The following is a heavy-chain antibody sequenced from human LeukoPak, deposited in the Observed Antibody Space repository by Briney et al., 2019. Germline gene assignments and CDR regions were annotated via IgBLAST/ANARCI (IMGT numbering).Heavy chain of an antibody. D-gene: IGHD2-21*01. Sequence: GGSLRLSCAASGFTFSSYWMNWARQAPGKGLEWVGRIKPKTDGETTEYAAPVKDRFSISRDDSKSMIYLQMNSLKTEDTAVYYCITPLPYSAQGGQGTLVTVSS. J-gene: IGHJ4*02. CDR3: ITPLPYSAQ. CDR2: IKPKTDGETT. CDR1: GFTFSSYW. V-gene: IGHV3-15*07.